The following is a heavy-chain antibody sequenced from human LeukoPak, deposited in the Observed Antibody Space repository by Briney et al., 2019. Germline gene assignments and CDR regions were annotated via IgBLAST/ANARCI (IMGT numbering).Heavy chain of an antibody. CDR3: ASPTQFQYAFDI. J-gene: IGHJ3*02. D-gene: IGHD2-21*01. CDR2: ISSSSGDI. Sequence: GGSLRLSCAASGFTFSSYSMNWVRQAPGKGLEWVSSISSSSGDIYYADSVKGRFTISRDNAKNSLYLQMNSLRAEDTAVYYCASPTQFQYAFDIWGQGTMVTVSS. V-gene: IGHV3-21*01. CDR1: GFTFSSYS.